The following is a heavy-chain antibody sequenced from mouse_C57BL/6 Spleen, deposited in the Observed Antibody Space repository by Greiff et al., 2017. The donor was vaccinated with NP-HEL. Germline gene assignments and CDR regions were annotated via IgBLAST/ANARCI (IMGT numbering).Heavy chain of an antibody. CDR3: ARLYYDYPWFAY. CDR1: GYSITSGYY. CDR2: ISYDGSN. J-gene: IGHJ3*01. Sequence: EVQLQQSGPGLVKPSQSLSLTCSVTGYSITSGYYWNWIRQFPGNKLEWMGYISYDGSNNYNPSLKNRISITRDTSKNQFFLKLNSVTTEDTATYYCARLYYDYPWFAYWGQGTLVTVSA. D-gene: IGHD2-4*01. V-gene: IGHV3-6*01.